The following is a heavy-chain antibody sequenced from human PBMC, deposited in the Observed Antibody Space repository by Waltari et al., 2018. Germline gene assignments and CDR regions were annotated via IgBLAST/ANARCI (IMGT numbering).Heavy chain of an antibody. V-gene: IGHV4-38-2*01. CDR1: CYSISSGFS. CDR3: ARLGGSYLNWFDT. CDR2: ICHSGRT. J-gene: IGHJ5*02. D-gene: IGHD1-26*01. Sequence: QLHLQVSSPGLLNPSVTLSLTCAISCYSISSGFSWRWIRQPPVHGLVWLGGICHSGRTYYNPSLKSRVTISVDTSKNQFSMKLSSVTAADTAVYYCARLGGSYLNWFDTWGQGTLVTVSS.